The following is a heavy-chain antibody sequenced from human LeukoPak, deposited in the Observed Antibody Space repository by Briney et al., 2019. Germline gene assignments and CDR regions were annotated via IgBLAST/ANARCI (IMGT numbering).Heavy chain of an antibody. V-gene: IGHV1-46*01. J-gene: IGHJ4*02. CDR3: ARGKGYCSSTSCYLVY. D-gene: IGHD2-2*01. CDR2: INPSGGST. Sequence: ASVKVSCKASGYTFTSYYMHWVRQAPGQGLEWMGIINPSGGSTSYAQKFQGRVTMTRDMSTSTVYMELRSLRSDDTAVYYCARGKGYCSSTSCYLVYWGQGTLVTVSS. CDR1: GYTFTSYY.